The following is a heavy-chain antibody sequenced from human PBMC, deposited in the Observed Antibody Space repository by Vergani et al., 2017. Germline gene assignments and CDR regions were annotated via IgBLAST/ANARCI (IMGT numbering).Heavy chain of an antibody. CDR1: GFTFSDYY. CDR3: ARDMFEYSSSPDHYWYIDL. D-gene: IGHD6-6*01. J-gene: IGHJ2*01. V-gene: IGHV3-11*01. CDR2: ISSSGSTI. Sequence: QVQLVESGGGLVKPGGSLRLSCAASGFTFSDYYMSWIRQAPGKGLEWVSYISSSGSTIYYADSVKGRFTITRDNAKNSLYLQMNSLRAEDTAVYYCARDMFEYSSSPDHYWYIDLWGRGTLVTVSS.